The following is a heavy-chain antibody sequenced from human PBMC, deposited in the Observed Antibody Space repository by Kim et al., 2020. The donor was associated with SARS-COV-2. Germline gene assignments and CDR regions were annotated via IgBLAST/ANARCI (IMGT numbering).Heavy chain of an antibody. D-gene: IGHD6-6*01. V-gene: IGHV4-39*01. CDR3: ARRSWQLGEWYFDL. Sequence: NTSLKSRVTISVDTSKNQFSLKLSSVTAADTAVYYCARRSWQLGEWYFDLWGRGTLVTVSS. J-gene: IGHJ2*01.